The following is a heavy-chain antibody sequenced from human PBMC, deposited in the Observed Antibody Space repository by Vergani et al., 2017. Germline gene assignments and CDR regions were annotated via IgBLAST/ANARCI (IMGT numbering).Heavy chain of an antibody. D-gene: IGHD3-16*02. CDR3: ARALGELSYFDY. J-gene: IGHJ4*02. CDR1: GGSISSYY. V-gene: IGHV4-59*01. CDR2: IYYSGST. Sequence: QVQLQESGPGLVKPSETLSLTCTVSGGSISSYYWSWIRQPPGKGLEWIGYIYYSGSTNYNPPLKSRVTISVDTSKNQFSLKLSSVTAADTAVYYCARALGELSYFDYWGQGTLVTVSS.